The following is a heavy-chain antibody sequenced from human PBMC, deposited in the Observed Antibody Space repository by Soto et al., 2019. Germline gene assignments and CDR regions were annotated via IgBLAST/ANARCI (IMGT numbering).Heavy chain of an antibody. D-gene: IGHD1-26*01. J-gene: IGHJ6*03. V-gene: IGHV4-31*03. CDR2: IYDSGSA. CDR1: GDSISRGGYF. Sequence: QVQLQESGPGLVKPSQTLSLTCIVSGDSISRGGYFWTWIRQHPGKGLEWIGYIYDSGSAFYKPSHKSRVTMSVDTSKNQFSLNLRSVTAADTAVFYCARGILRPNHYMDVWGKGTAVAVSS. CDR3: ARGILRPNHYMDV.